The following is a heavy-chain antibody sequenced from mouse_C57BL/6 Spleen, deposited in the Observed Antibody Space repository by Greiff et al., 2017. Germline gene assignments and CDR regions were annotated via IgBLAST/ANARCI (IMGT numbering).Heavy chain of an antibody. Sequence: EVNVVESGGGLVQPKGSLKLSCAASGFSFNTYAMNWVRQAPGTGLEWVARIRSKSNNYATYYADSVKDRFTISRDDSESMLYLQMNNLKTEDTAMYYCVRHHYYGSSYWYFDVWGTGTTVTVSS. D-gene: IGHD1-1*01. CDR2: IRSKSNNYAT. J-gene: IGHJ1*03. CDR3: VRHHYYGSSYWYFDV. CDR1: GFSFNTYA. V-gene: IGHV10-1*01.